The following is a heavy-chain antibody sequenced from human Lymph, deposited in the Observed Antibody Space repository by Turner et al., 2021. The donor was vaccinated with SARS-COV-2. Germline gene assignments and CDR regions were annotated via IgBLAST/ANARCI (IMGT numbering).Heavy chain of an antibody. CDR2: IYPGDSDT. J-gene: IGHJ4*02. Sequence: EVQLVQSGAEVKQPGESLKISCKGSGYSFTSFWIGWVRQMPGKGLEWMGIIYPGDSDTRYSPSFQGQVTISADKSISTAYLQWSSLKAADTATYYCATLHSASYLGPFDYWGQGTLVTVTS. V-gene: IGHV5-51*03. CDR3: ATLHSASYLGPFDY. CDR1: GYSFTSFW. D-gene: IGHD1-26*01.